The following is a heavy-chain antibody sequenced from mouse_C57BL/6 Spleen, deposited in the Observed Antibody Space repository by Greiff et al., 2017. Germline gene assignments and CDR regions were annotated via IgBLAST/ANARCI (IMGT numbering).Heavy chain of an antibody. V-gene: IGHV1-81*01. CDR1: GYTFTSYG. CDR2: IYPRSGNT. D-gene: IGHD2-4*01. Sequence: QVQLQQSGAELARPGASVKLSCKASGYTFTSYGISWVKQRTGQCLEWIGEIYPRSGNTYYNEKFKGKATLTADKSSSTAYMELRSLTSEDSAVYFCARGGDYDGYYAMDYWGQGTSVTVSS. CDR3: ARGGDYDGYYAMDY. J-gene: IGHJ4*01.